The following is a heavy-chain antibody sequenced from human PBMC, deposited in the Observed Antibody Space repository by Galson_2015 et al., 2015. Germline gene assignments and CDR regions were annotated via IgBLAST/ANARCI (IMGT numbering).Heavy chain of an antibody. CDR3: ARDTLRYYFDGSGFYRDAFDI. D-gene: IGHD3-22*01. V-gene: IGHV3-48*03. CDR2: ISTSDSPI. CDR1: GFTFSNYE. Sequence: SLRLSCAASGFTFSNYELYWVRQAPGKGLEWLSYISTSDSPIYYADSVRGRFTISRDNAKNSLYLQMNSLRAEDTAVYYCARDTLRYYFDGSGFYRDAFDIWGQGTMVTVSS. J-gene: IGHJ3*02.